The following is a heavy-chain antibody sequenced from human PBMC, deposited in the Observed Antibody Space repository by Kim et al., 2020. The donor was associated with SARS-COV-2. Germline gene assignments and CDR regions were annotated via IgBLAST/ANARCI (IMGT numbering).Heavy chain of an antibody. D-gene: IGHD1-26*01. CDR2: IYYSGST. CDR1: GGSISSSSYY. CDR3: ARLQVGATVYFDL. V-gene: IGHV4-39*01. J-gene: IGHJ2*01. Sequence: SETLSLTCTVSGGSISSSSYYWGWIRQPPGKGLEWIGSIYYSGSTYYNPSLKSRVTISVDTSKNQFSLKLSSVPAEDTAVYYWARLQVGATVYFDLWGRGTVFTVSS.